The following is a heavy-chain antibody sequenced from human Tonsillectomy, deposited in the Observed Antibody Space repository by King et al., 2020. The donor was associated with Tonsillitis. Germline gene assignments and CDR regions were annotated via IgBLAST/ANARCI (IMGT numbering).Heavy chain of an antibody. CDR1: GYSFTSYW. Sequence: NGSGYSFTSYWIVWVRQMPGKGLEWMGIIYPGDSDTRHSPSFQGQVTISADKSINTAYLQWSSLKASDTAMYYCARIEDSGRGMEVWGQGTKVTVS. V-gene: IGHV5-51*01. CDR3: ARIEDSGRGMEV. D-gene: IGHD2-15*01. CDR2: IYPGDSDT. J-gene: IGHJ6*02.